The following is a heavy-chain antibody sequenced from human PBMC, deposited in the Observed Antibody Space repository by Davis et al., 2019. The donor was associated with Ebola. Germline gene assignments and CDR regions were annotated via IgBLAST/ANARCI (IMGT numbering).Heavy chain of an antibody. CDR1: GGSISSYY. J-gene: IGHJ4*02. V-gene: IGHV4-59*01. CDR2: IYYSGST. CDR3: ARGKTYSVY. Sequence: SETLSLTCAVYGGSISSYYWSWIRQPPGKGLEWIGYIYYSGSTNYNPSLKSRVTIPVDTSKNQFSLKLRSVTAADTAVYYCARGKTYSVYWGQGTLVTVSS.